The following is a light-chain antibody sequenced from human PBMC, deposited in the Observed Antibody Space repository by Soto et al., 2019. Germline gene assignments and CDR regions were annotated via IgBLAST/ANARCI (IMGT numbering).Light chain of an antibody. J-gene: IGLJ1*01. CDR3: CSYAGRDTLYV. CDR1: SSNIGAGYD. Sequence: QSVLAQPPSVSGAPGQRVTISCTGSSSNIGAGYDVHWYQQLPGTAPKLLIYGNSNRPSGVPDRFSGSKSGNTASLTISGLQAEDEADYYCCSYAGRDTLYVFGSGTKVTVL. V-gene: IGLV1-40*01. CDR2: GNS.